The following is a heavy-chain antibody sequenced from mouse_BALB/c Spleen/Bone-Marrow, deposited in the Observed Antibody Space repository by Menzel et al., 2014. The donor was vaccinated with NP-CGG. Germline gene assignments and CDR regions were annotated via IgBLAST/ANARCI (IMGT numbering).Heavy chain of an antibody. CDR3: ARLYYYGNFAY. V-gene: IGHV4-1*02. D-gene: IGHD1-1*01. CDR2: INPDSSTI. J-gene: IGHJ2*01. CDR1: GFDFSRYW. Sequence: DVMLVESGGGLVQPGGSLKLSCAASGFDFSRYWMSRVRQAPGKGLEWIGEINPDSSTINYTLSLKDKFIISRDNAKNTLYLQMSKVRSEDTALYYCARLYYYGNFAYWGQGTTLTVSS.